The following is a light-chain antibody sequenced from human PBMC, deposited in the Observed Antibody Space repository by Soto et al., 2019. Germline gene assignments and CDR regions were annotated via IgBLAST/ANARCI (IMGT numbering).Light chain of an antibody. CDR2: DAS. Sequence: EIVLTQSPATLSLSPGERATLSCRASQSVGTFFAWYQQKPGQAPRLLIYDASNRATGIPARLSGSGSGTDFTLTISSLEPEDFALYYCQQCYNWPQWTFGQGTKVDIK. CDR1: QSVGTF. CDR3: QQCYNWPQWT. V-gene: IGKV3-11*01. J-gene: IGKJ1*01.